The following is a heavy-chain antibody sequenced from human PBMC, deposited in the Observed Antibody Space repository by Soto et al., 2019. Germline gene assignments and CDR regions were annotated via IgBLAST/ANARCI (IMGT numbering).Heavy chain of an antibody. J-gene: IGHJ5*02. CDR1: GFTVSSNY. V-gene: IGHV3-66*01. CDR3: EREGGVDP. D-gene: IGHD3-10*01. Sequence: EVPLVESGGGLVQPGGSLRLSCAASGFTVSSNYMSWVRQAPGKGLEWVSVIHSGGSTYYADSVKGRFTIARDNSKNTLYLQMNSLRAEDTAVYYCEREGGVDPWGQGTLVTVSS. CDR2: IHSGGST.